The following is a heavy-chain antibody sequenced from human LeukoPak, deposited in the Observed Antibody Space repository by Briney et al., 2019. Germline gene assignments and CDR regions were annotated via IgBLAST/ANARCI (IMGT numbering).Heavy chain of an antibody. CDR2: INHSGST. Sequence: SETLSLTCAVYGGSFSGYYWSWIRQPPGKGLEWIGEINHSGSTNYNPSLKSRVTISVDTSKNQFSLKLSSVTAADTAVYYCARHVVPAAKGVSDYYMDVWGKGTTVTVSS. D-gene: IGHD2-2*01. V-gene: IGHV4-34*01. CDR1: GGSFSGYY. J-gene: IGHJ6*03. CDR3: ARHVVPAAKGVSDYYMDV.